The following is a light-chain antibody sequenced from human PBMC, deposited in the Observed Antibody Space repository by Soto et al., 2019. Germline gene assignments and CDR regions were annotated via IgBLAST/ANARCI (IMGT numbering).Light chain of an antibody. CDR2: AAS. V-gene: IGKV1-12*01. Sequence: DIQMTQSPSSVSASVGDRVTITCRASQGISSRLAWYQQKPGKAPNLLIYAASNLQSGVRSRFSGSGSETDFTLTIGSLQPEDFATYYCQQANSFPLTFGGGTKVEIK. J-gene: IGKJ4*01. CDR1: QGISSR. CDR3: QQANSFPLT.